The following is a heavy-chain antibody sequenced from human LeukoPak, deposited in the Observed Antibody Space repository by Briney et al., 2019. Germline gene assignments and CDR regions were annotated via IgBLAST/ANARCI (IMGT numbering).Heavy chain of an antibody. CDR3: ARAPGYSGYVGFYDY. CDR1: DGSISSGGYS. CDR2: IYHSGST. J-gene: IGHJ4*02. V-gene: IGHV4-30-2*01. D-gene: IGHD5-12*01. Sequence: SQTLSLTCAVSDGSISSGGYSWSWIRQPPGKGLEWIGYIYHSGSTYYNPSLKSRVTISVDTSKNQFSLKLSSVTAADTAVYYCARAPGYSGYVGFYDYWGQGTLVTVSS.